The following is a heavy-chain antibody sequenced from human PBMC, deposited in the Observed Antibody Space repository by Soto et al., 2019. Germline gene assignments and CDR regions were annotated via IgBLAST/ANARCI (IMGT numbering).Heavy chain of an antibody. CDR2: IIPIFGTA. Sequence: QVQLVQSGAEVKKPGSSVKVSCKASGGTFSSYAISWVRQAPGQGLEWMGGIIPIFGTANYAQKFQGRVTITADESTSTAYMELISLRSEDTAVYYWARANLEYSSASGSDYWGQGTLVTVSS. CDR1: GGTFSSYA. D-gene: IGHD6-6*01. J-gene: IGHJ4*02. V-gene: IGHV1-69*01. CDR3: ARANLEYSSASGSDY.